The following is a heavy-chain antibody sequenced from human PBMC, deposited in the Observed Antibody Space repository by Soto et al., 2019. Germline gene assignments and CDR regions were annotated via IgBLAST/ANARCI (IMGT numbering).Heavy chain of an antibody. J-gene: IGHJ4*02. CDR1: GYTFTSYY. V-gene: IGHV1-46*01. CDR3: ARKRGYSLDY. CDR2: INPSGGST. Sequence: GASVKVSCKASGYTFTSYYMHWVRQAPGQGLEWMGIINPSGGSTSYAQKFQGRVTMTRDTSTSTVYMELSSVTAADTAVYYCARKRGYSLDYWGQGTLVTVSS. D-gene: IGHD5-18*01.